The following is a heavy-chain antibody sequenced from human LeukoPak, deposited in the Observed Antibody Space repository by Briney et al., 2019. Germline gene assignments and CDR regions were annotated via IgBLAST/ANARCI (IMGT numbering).Heavy chain of an antibody. CDR1: RLTFSIYG. V-gene: IGHV3-23*01. CDR2: INDRGIAT. Sequence: GGSLRLSCAASRLTFSIYGMHWVRQAPGKGLEWVSTINDRGIATYYADSVEGRFTISRDNSKNTLSLQVSSLRAEDTAIYYCAKGLKTAVGPYKGYHYYMDVWGKGTTVTVSS. CDR3: AKGLKTAVGPYKGYHYYMDV. J-gene: IGHJ6*03. D-gene: IGHD5-18*01.